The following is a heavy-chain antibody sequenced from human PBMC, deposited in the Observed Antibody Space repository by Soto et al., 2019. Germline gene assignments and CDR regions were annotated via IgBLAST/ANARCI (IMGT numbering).Heavy chain of an antibody. J-gene: IGHJ6*04. Sequence: PSETLSLTCIVSGASISSADYYWSWVRQPPGKGLEWIGYIYYSGSTFFNPYLKSRVTISKDTSRKQFSLRLKSVTAADTAVYYCARAIVVTIGGMDVWGKGTTLTVSS. D-gene: IGHD5-12*01. V-gene: IGHV4-30-4*01. CDR1: GASISSADYY. CDR3: ARAIVVTIGGMDV. CDR2: IYYSGST.